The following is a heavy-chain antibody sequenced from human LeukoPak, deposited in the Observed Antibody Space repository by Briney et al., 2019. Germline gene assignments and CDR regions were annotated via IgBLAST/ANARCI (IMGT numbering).Heavy chain of an antibody. CDR3: ARHHRYYYHNTGYSGWFDP. J-gene: IGHJ5*02. V-gene: IGHV5-51*01. Sequence: GESLKISCKASGYSFTSYSFGWVGQRPGKALEWMGIIFPFDSDTRYSPSFEGRVTISVDKSINTTYLQWSSLKASDTAFYYCARHHRYYYHNTGYSGWFDPWGQGTLVTVSS. D-gene: IGHD3-22*01. CDR1: GYSFTSYS. CDR2: IFPFDSDT.